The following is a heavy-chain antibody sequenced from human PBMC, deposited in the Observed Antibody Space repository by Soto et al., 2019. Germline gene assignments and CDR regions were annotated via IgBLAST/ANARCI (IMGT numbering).Heavy chain of an antibody. J-gene: IGHJ5*02. D-gene: IGHD3-10*01. V-gene: IGHV1-3*01. CDR2: INAGNGNT. Sequence: SVKVSCKASGYTFTKYAMHWVRQAPGQRLEWMGWINAGNGNTKYSQKFQGRVTITRDTSASTAYMELSSLRSEDTAVYYCGRGSGLNWSDPWGQGTLVSVSA. CDR1: GYTFTKYA. CDR3: GRGSGLNWSDP.